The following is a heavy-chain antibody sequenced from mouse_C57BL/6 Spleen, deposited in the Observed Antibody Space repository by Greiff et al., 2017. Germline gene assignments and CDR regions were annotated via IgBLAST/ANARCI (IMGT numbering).Heavy chain of an antibody. D-gene: IGHD1-1*01. Sequence: QVQLQQSGPGLVQPSQSLSITCTVSGFSLTSYGVHWVRQSPGKGLEWLGVIRSGGSTDYNAAFISRLIISKDNSKSQFFFKMNSLQADDTAIYYCARSYGSSSYYAMDYWGQGTSVTVSS. CDR1: GFSLTSYG. V-gene: IGHV2-2*01. J-gene: IGHJ4*01. CDR3: ARSYGSSSYYAMDY. CDR2: IRSGGST.